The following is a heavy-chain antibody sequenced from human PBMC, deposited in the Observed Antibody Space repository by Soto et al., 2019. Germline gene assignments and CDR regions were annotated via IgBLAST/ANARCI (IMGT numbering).Heavy chain of an antibody. J-gene: IGHJ4*02. CDR3: ARGGWFQDY. CDR1: GGSIRSYY. Sequence: PSETLSLTCTVSGGSIRSYYWNWIRQPPGQGLEWIGYIYYTGSTNYNPSLKSRVTISIDTSNNQFSLKVNSVTAADTAVYYCARGGWFQDYWGQGNLVTVSS. D-gene: IGHD6-19*01. CDR2: IYYTGST. V-gene: IGHV4-59*01.